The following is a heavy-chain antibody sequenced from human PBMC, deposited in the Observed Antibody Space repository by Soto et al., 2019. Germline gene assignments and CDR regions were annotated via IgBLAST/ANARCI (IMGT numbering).Heavy chain of an antibody. CDR2: IYYSGST. J-gene: IGHJ4*02. CDR1: GGSTSSGGYY. CDR3: ARGPHFGSGSYYDT. V-gene: IGHV4-31*03. D-gene: IGHD3-10*01. Sequence: SETLSLTCSVSGGSTSSGGYYWSWIRQNPGKGLEWIGYIYYSGSTYYNPSLKSRVTISLDTSKNHFSLKLRSVTAADTAVYYCARGPHFGSGSYYDTWGQGTLVTVSS.